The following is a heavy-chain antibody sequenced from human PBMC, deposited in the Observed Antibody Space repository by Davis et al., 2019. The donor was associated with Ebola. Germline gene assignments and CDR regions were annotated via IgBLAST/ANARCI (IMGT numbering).Heavy chain of an antibody. CDR3: AKSLYGPGHYYNGMDV. Sequence: GESLKISCAASGFNFSNSVMYWVRQAPGKGLEWVAVISQDGSNRHYVDSVKGRFTVSRDNSKNTLYLQMNSLRPEDTAIYYCAKSLYGPGHYYNGMDVWGHGTTVTVS. V-gene: IGHV3-30*18. J-gene: IGHJ6*02. CDR2: ISQDGSNR. D-gene: IGHD2-2*02. CDR1: GFNFSNSV.